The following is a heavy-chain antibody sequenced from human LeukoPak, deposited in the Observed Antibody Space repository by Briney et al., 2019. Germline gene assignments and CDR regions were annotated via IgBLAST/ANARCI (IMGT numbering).Heavy chain of an antibody. J-gene: IGHJ3*02. CDR1: GNTLSELS. D-gene: IGHD2-21*01. V-gene: IGHV1-24*01. CDR2: FDPEDVEI. Sequence: ASVKVSCKVSGNTLSELSIHWVRQVPGKGLQWMGGFDPEDVEIVYAQNFQGRVTMTEDTSTDTAYMELSRLASEDTAVYYCASGFYGRGNFNDDVFDIWGQRTPVTVSS. CDR3: ASGFYGRGNFNDDVFDI.